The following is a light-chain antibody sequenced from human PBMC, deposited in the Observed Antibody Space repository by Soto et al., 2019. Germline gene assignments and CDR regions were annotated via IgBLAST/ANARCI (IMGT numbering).Light chain of an antibody. J-gene: IGLJ3*02. CDR3: QSYNSSHQV. V-gene: IGLV6-57*02. Sequence: NFMLTQPHSVSESPGKTVTISCTGSSGSIASNYVQWFQQRPGSAPTILISENNQRPSGVPDRFSGSIDSSSNSASLTISGLKPDDDADYYCQSYNSSHQVFGGGTKLTVL. CDR2: ENN. CDR1: SGSIASNY.